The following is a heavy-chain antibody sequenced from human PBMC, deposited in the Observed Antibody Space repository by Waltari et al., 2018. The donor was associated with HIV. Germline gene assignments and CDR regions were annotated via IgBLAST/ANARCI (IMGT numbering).Heavy chain of an antibody. CDR1: DFTVRTHY. CDR2: MNGGGTT. V-gene: IGHV3-66*01. D-gene: IGHD2-2*02. CDR3: ARELREAWSGELRDYTGLDV. Sequence: SGDASSHPGGSLRVNCWASDFTVRTHYMYWLRQSPGKGLHGVAFMNGGGTTVYTDSVNGRFSVSRDNPQNAMVLEMNDLKVDDTGIYYCARELREAWSGELRDYTGLDVWGRGTTVT. J-gene: IGHJ6*02.